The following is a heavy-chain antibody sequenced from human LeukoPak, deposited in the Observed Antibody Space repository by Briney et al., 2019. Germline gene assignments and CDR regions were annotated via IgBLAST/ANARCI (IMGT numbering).Heavy chain of an antibody. Sequence: ASVKVSCKASGYTFTNYDINWVRQATGQGLEWMGWMNPNSGNTGYAQKFQGRVTMTRNTSISTAYMELSSLRSEDTAVYYCARGQMAGIAARRDFDCWGQGTLVTVSS. CDR1: GYTFTNYD. CDR3: ARGQMAGIAARRDFDC. CDR2: MNPNSGNT. V-gene: IGHV1-8*01. J-gene: IGHJ4*02. D-gene: IGHD6-6*01.